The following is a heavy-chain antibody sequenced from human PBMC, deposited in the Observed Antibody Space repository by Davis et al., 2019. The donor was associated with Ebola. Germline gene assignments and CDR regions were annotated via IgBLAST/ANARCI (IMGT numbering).Heavy chain of an antibody. J-gene: IGHJ6*02. CDR2: ISGSGGST. D-gene: IGHD6-19*01. CDR1: GFTFSSYA. Sequence: GGSLRLSCAASGFTFSSYAMSWVRQAPGKGLEWVSAISGSGGSTYYADSVKGRFTISRDNAKNSLYLQMNSLRAEDTAVYYCARKIQWLVLYYYGMDVWGQGTTVTVSS. V-gene: IGHV3-23*01. CDR3: ARKIQWLVLYYYGMDV.